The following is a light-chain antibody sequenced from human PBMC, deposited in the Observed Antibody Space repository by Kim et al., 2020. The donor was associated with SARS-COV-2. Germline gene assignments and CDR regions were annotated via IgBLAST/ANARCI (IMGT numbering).Light chain of an antibody. Sequence: LSASVGDRVTITCRASQNINSWLAWYQQKPGRAPNLLIFKASTLESGVPSRFSGSGSGTEFTLTISSLQPDDFATYYCQQYNTYLNFGGGTKLEI. V-gene: IGKV1-5*03. CDR2: KAS. J-gene: IGKJ4*01. CDR3: QQYNTYLN. CDR1: QNINSW.